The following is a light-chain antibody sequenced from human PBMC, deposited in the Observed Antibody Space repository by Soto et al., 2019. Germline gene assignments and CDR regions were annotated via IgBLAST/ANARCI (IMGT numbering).Light chain of an antibody. CDR3: QTWGTGIHVV. CDR2: LDSDGSH. J-gene: IGLJ2*01. CDR1: SGHSSYA. Sequence: QPVLTQSPSASASLGASVKLTCTLSSGHSSYAIAWHQQQPEKGPRYLMKLDSDGSHTKGDAIPDRFSGSSSGAERDLTISSLQSEDEADYYCQTWGTGIHVVFGEGTRLTVL. V-gene: IGLV4-69*01.